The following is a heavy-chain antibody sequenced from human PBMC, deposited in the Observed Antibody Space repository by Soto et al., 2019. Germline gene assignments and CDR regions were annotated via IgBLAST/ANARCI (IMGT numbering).Heavy chain of an antibody. Sequence: QVQLQESGPGLVKPSGTLSLTCAVSGGSISSSNWWSWVRQPPGKGLEWIGEIYHSGSTNYNPSLKSRVTISVDKSKNQFSLKLSSVTAADTAVYYCARAGDVIAVAGFIYYYYGMDVWGQGTTVTVSS. J-gene: IGHJ6*02. CDR2: IYHSGST. D-gene: IGHD6-19*01. CDR3: ARAGDVIAVAGFIYYYYGMDV. CDR1: GGSISSSNW. V-gene: IGHV4-4*02.